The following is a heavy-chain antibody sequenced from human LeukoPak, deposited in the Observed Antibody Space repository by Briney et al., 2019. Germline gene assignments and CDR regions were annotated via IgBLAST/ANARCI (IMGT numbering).Heavy chain of an antibody. Sequence: PGGSLRLSCAASGFTFSSYAMSWVRQAPGKGLEWVSAISGSGGSTYYADSVKGRFTISRDNSKNTLYLQMNSLRAEDTAVYYCAKAASNDYGDYRGLDAFDIWGQGTMVTVSS. CDR2: ISGSGGST. CDR3: AKAASNDYGDYRGLDAFDI. J-gene: IGHJ3*02. V-gene: IGHV3-23*01. CDR1: GFTFSSYA. D-gene: IGHD4-17*01.